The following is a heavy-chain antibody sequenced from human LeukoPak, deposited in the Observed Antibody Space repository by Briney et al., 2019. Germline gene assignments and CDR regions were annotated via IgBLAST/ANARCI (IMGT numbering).Heavy chain of an antibody. D-gene: IGHD3-10*01. V-gene: IGHV3-23*01. CDR3: AKRVSYSSGSHFDY. J-gene: IGHJ4*02. CDR2: VSGSGGST. Sequence: PGGSLRLSCAASGFTFNNYPMRWVRQAPGRGLEWVAIVSGSGGSTYYADSVKGRFSISRDNSKDTLYLQMNSLRAEDSAIYYCAKRVSYSSGSHFDYWGQGTLVTVSS. CDR1: GFTFNNYP.